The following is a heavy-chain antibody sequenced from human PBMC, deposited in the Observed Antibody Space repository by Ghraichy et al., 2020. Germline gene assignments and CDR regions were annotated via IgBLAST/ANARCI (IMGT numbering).Heavy chain of an antibody. CDR1: GFTFSSYG. D-gene: IGHD3-22*01. J-gene: IGHJ4*02. Sequence: GGSLRLSCAASGFTFSSYGMHWVRQAPGKGLEWVAFIRYDGSNKYYADSVKGRFTISRDNSKNTLYLQMNSLRAEDTAVYYCAKEGYYYDSSGPEVPFDYWGQGTLVTVSS. CDR2: IRYDGSNK. V-gene: IGHV3-30*02. CDR3: AKEGYYYDSSGPEVPFDY.